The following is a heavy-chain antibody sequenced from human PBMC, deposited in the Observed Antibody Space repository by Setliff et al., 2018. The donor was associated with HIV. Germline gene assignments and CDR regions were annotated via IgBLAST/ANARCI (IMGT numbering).Heavy chain of an antibody. Sequence: SETLSLTCTVSGGSISSSSSCWGWIRQSPGKGLEWIGRTYHSVNTYYNPSLKRRITISVDTSKNQFSLKLTSVTAEDTAIYYCARLGANKSKLFGEYNFWSGRYFYYFDVWAKGTTVTVSS. CDR1: GGSISSSSSC. V-gene: IGHV4-39*01. J-gene: IGHJ6*03. CDR3: ARLGANKSKLFGEYNFWSGRYFYYFDV. D-gene: IGHD3-3*01. CDR2: TYHSVNT.